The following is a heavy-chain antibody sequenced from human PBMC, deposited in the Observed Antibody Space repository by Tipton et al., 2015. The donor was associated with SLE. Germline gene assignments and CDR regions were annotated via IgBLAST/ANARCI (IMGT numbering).Heavy chain of an antibody. Sequence: GSLRLSCAASGFTFSSYGIHWVRQAPGKGLEWVAFIRYDGSNKYYADSVKGRFTISRDNSKNTLYLQMNTLRAEDTAVYYCAKELMDYDRAFDIWGQGTMVTVSS. CDR3: AKELMDYDRAFDI. D-gene: IGHD3-22*01. V-gene: IGHV3-30*02. J-gene: IGHJ3*02. CDR1: GFTFSSYG. CDR2: IRYDGSNK.